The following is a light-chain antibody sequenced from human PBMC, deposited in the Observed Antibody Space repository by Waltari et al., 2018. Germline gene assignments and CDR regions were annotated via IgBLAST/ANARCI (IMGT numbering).Light chain of an antibody. Sequence: QSVLIQPPSASGTPGQRVTIPCSGGSSNIGSSTVNWYQQLPGTAPTLLNHSNYQRPSGVPHRISGSKSCTSGSLASSGVQSEDEAHYFCAAWDGSLNGLVFGGGTELTVL. J-gene: IGLJ2*01. CDR1: SSNIGSST. CDR2: SNY. CDR3: AAWDGSLNGLV. V-gene: IGLV1-44*01.